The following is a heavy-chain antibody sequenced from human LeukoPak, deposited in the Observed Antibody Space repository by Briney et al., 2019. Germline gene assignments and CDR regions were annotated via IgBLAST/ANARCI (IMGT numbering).Heavy chain of an antibody. D-gene: IGHD5-18*01. J-gene: IGHJ6*02. CDR2: ISAYNGNT. CDR3: ARDGYSYGYYYYYGMDV. CDR1: GYTFTSYG. V-gene: IGHV1-18*01. Sequence: VASVKVPCKASGYTFTSYGISWVRQAPGQGLEWMGWISAYNGNTNYAQKLQGRVTMTTDTSTSTAYMELRSLRSDDTAVYHCARDGYSYGYYYYYGMDVWGQGTTVTVSS.